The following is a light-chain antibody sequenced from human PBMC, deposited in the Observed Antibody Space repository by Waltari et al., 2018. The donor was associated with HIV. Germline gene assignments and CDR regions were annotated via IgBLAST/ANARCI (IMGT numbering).Light chain of an antibody. CDR3: QQYNNWPPLT. CDR2: GAS. J-gene: IGKJ4*01. CDR1: QSVSSN. Sequence: EIVMTQSPATLSMSPGERATLSCRASQSVSSNLAWYQQKPGQAPRLIIYGASTRATGIPARFSGSGSGTELTLTISSLQSEDFAVYYCQQYNNWPPLTFGGGTKVEIK. V-gene: IGKV3-15*01.